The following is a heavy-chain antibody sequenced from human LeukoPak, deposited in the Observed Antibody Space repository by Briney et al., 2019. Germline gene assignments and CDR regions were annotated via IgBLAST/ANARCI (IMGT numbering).Heavy chain of an antibody. CDR3: ARGPSSKYFDY. CDR1: GGSISSYY. V-gene: IGHV4-59*01. Sequence: SETLPFTCTVSGGSISSYYWSWIRQPPGKGLEWIGYIYDSGSTNYNPSLKSRVTTSVDTSKNQFSLKLSSVTAADTAVYYCARGPSSKYFDYWGQRTLVSVSS. D-gene: IGHD2-2*01. J-gene: IGHJ4*02. CDR2: IYDSGST.